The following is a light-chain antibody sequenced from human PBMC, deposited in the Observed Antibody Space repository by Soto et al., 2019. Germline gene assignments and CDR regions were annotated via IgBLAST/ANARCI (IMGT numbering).Light chain of an antibody. J-gene: IGLJ3*02. CDR1: SSDVGSYNL. Sequence: QSALTQPASVSGSPGQSITISCTGTSSDVGSYNLVSWYQQHPGKAPKLMIYEDNKRPSGVSNRFFGSKSGNTASLTISGLQAEDEADYFCCSYARGSTLVFGGGTKLTVL. V-gene: IGLV2-23*01. CDR3: CSYARGSTLV. CDR2: EDN.